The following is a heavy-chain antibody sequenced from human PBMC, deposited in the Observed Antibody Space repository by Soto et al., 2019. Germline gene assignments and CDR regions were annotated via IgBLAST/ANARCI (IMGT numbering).Heavy chain of an antibody. V-gene: IGHV4-39*01. Sequence: PSETLSLTCTVSGGSISSSSYYWGWIRQPPGKGLEWIGSIYYSGSTYYNPSLKSRVTISVDTSKNQFSLKLSSVTAADTAVYYCARHGYDSSGYYPPGPIYYFDYWGQGTLVTVSS. CDR1: GGSISSSSYY. J-gene: IGHJ4*02. CDR3: ARHGYDSSGYYPPGPIYYFDY. D-gene: IGHD3-22*01. CDR2: IYYSGST.